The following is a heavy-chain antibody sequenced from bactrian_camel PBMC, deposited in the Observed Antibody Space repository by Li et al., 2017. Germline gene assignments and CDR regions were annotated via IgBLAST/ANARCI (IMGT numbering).Heavy chain of an antibody. CDR3: ATFSAFCGRHASRAYEYTY. Sequence: VQLVESGGGLVQPGGSLRLSCAASGFTFSRSPMSWVRQAPGKGLEWVSAIDTGGYMTYYADSVKGRFTVSKDKNTLYLQMNSLKPEDTAMYYCATFSAFCGRHASRAYEYTYRGQETQVTVS. CDR1: GFTFSRSP. J-gene: IGHJ4*01. CDR2: IDTGGYMT. D-gene: IGHD1*01. V-gene: IGHV3S31*01.